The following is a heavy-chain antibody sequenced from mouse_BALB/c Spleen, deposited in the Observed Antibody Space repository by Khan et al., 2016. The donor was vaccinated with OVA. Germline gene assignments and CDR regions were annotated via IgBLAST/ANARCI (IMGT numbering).Heavy chain of an antibody. D-gene: IGHD1-1*01. Sequence: EVQLQESGGGLVQPGGSRKLSCAASGFTFSSYGMHWVRQAPEKGLEWVAYISGDSSTLYYTDTVKGRFTISRDNPKNTLSLQMTSLMSEDTAMYYCATSYYYGYYFDYWGPGTTLTVSS. V-gene: IGHV5-17*02. CDR3: ATSYYYGYYFDY. J-gene: IGHJ2*01. CDR1: GFTFSSYG. CDR2: ISGDSSTL.